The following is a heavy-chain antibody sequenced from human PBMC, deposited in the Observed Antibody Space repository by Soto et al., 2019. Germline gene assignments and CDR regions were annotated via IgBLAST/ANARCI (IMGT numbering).Heavy chain of an antibody. Sequence: ASVKVSCKASGYTFTSYDINWVRQATGQGLEWMGWMNPNSGNTGYAQKFQGRVTMTRNTSISTAYMELSSLRSEDTAVYYCARDPSGNGVIENWFDPWGQGTLVTVSS. V-gene: IGHV1-8*01. CDR1: GYTFTSYD. D-gene: IGHD2-8*01. CDR2: MNPNSGNT. J-gene: IGHJ5*02. CDR3: ARDPSGNGVIENWFDP.